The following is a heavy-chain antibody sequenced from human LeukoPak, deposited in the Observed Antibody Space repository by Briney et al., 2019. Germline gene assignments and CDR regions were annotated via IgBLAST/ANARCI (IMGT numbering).Heavy chain of an antibody. J-gene: IGHJ3*02. CDR3: ARASGSYSRGAFDI. Sequence: SETLSLTCTVSGGSIDNHFWNWIRQPPRKGLEWIGNIHYSGSTNYNPSLKSRVTISVDTSKNQFSLKLSSVTAADTAVYYCARASGSYSRGAFDIWGQGTMVTASS. CDR1: GGSIDNHF. V-gene: IGHV4-59*11. CDR2: IHYSGST. D-gene: IGHD1-26*01.